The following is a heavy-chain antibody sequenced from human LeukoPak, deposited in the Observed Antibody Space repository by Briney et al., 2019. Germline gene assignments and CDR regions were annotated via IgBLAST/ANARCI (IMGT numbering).Heavy chain of an antibody. CDR1: GFTFSSYA. CDR3: AKDLITMIVVDVFDY. J-gene: IGHJ4*02. V-gene: IGHV3-23*01. Sequence: GGSLRLSCAASGFTFSSYAMSWVRQAPGKGLEWVSAISGSGGSTYYADSVRGRFTISRDNSKNTLYLQMNSLRAEDTAVYYCAKDLITMIVVDVFDYWGQGTLVTVSS. D-gene: IGHD3-22*01. CDR2: ISGSGGST.